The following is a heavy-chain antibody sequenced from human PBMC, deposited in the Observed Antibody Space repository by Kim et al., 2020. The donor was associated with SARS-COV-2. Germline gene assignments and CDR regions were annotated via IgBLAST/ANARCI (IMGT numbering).Heavy chain of an antibody. V-gene: IGHV3-74*01. CDR1: GFVFTNYW. CDR2: VNNDMTEM. CDR3: ARAAITGSSFFAN. J-gene: IGHJ4*02. Sequence: GGSLRLSCAASGFVFTNYWMHWVRQTPGKGLEWLLRVNNDMTEMSYAGFVKGRFTVSRDNAKDTLYLQMASLTVEDTAIYYCARAAITGSSFFANWGQ. D-gene: IGHD1-20*01.